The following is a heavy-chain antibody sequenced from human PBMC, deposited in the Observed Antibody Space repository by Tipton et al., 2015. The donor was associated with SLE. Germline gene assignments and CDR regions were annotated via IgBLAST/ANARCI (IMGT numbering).Heavy chain of an antibody. D-gene: IGHD4-17*01. Sequence: SLRLSCTASEFTFGDYAMSWFRQAPGKGLGWVGFIRSKAYGGTTEYAASVEGRFTISRDDSKSIAYLQMNSLKTEDTAVYYCAREAYGAPFYGYWGQGTLVTVSS. CDR3: AREAYGAPFYGY. CDR1: EFTFGDYA. J-gene: IGHJ4*02. CDR2: IRSKAYGGTT. V-gene: IGHV3-49*03.